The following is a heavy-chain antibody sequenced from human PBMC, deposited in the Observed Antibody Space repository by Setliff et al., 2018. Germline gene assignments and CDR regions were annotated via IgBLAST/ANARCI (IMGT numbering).Heavy chain of an antibody. V-gene: IGHV3-23*03. CDR1: GGSFSNYY. CDR2: IFGGDSST. D-gene: IGHD3-3*01. Sequence: ETLSLTCTAYGGSFSNYYWSWVRQAPGKGLEWVSTIFGGDSSTYYADSVRGRFTISRDNSRSTLYLQMNSLRAEDTAIYYCAKAASPLFGILGVEYHFDSWGQGKLVTVSS. J-gene: IGHJ4*02. CDR3: AKAASPLFGILGVEYHFDS.